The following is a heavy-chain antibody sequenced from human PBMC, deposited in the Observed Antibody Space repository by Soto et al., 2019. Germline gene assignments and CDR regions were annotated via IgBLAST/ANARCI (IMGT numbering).Heavy chain of an antibody. Sequence: PSETLSLTCTVSGGSISSYYWSWIRQPPGKGLEWIGYIYHSGSTNYHPSLKSRVTISIDTSKNQFSLKLSSVTAVDTAVYYFGRELVDYDERDYSYSSYMDVWGTGTTVTVSS. J-gene: IGHJ6*03. V-gene: IGHV4-59*01. CDR3: GRELVDYDERDYSYSSYMDV. D-gene: IGHD4-17*01. CDR2: IYHSGST. CDR1: GGSISSYY.